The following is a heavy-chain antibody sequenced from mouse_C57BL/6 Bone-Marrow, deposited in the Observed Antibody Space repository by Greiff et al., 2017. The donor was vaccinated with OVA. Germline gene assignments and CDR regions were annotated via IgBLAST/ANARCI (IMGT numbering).Heavy chain of an antibody. D-gene: IGHD1-1*02. CDR3: ARCGSYFDY. Sequence: QVHVKQSGAELARPGASVKLSCKASGYTFTSYGISWVKQRTGQGLEWIGEIYPRSGNTYYNEKFKGKATLTADKSSSTAYMELRSLTSEDSAVYVCARCGSYFDYWGQGTTLTVSS. CDR1: GYTFTSYG. J-gene: IGHJ2*01. CDR2: IYPRSGNT. V-gene: IGHV1-81*01.